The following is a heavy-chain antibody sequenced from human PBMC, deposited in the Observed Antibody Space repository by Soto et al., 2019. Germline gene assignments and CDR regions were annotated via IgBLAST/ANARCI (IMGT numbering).Heavy chain of an antibody. CDR1: GYTFTSYG. CDR3: ARGRCSSTSCPIHYYYYYYMDV. D-gene: IGHD2-2*01. CDR2: ISAYNGNT. Sequence: QVQLEQSGAEVKKRGASVKVSYKASGYTFTSYGISWVRQAPGQGLEWMGWISAYNGNTNYAQKLQGRVTMTRDTSTSTAYMELRSLRSDDTAVYYCARGRCSSTSCPIHYYYYYYMDVWGKGTTVTVSS. V-gene: IGHV1-18*01. J-gene: IGHJ6*03.